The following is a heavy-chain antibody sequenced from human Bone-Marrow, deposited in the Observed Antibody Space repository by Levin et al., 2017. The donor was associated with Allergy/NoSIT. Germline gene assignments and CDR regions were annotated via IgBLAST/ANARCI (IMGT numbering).Heavy chain of an antibody. D-gene: IGHD3-10*01. J-gene: IGHJ5*02. V-gene: IGHV1-69*01. CDR3: ARASMVRGVINWFDP. Sequence: KISCKASGGTFSSYAISWVRQAPGQGLEWMGGIIPIFGTANYAQKFQGRVTITADESTSTAYMELSSLRSEDTAVYYCARASMVRGVINWFDPWGQGTLVTVSS. CDR1: GGTFSSYA. CDR2: IIPIFGTA.